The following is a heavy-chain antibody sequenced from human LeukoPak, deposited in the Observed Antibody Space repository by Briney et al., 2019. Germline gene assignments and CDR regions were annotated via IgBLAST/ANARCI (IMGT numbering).Heavy chain of an antibody. CDR2: VKPDGSEM. CDR3: ARARGPQDFDY. Sequence: GGSLRLSCAVSGFTFSSYAMHWVRQAPGKGLEWVANVKPDGSEMYFVDSVKGRFTISRDFVKKSLYLQMNSLRVEDTAVYYCARARGPQDFDYWGQGTLVTVSS. CDR1: GFTFSSYA. V-gene: IGHV3-7*01. J-gene: IGHJ4*02.